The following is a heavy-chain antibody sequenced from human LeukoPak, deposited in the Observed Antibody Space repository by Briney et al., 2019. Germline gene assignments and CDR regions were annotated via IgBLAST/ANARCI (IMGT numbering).Heavy chain of an antibody. J-gene: IGHJ4*02. CDR1: GFTFSTYA. CDR2: ISGSGAGT. D-gene: IGHD6-19*01. V-gene: IGHV3-23*01. CDR3: ARRGFLSVNGTEYFDD. Sequence: PGGSLRLSCAASGFTFSTYAMNWVRQAPGKGLEWVSGISGSGAGTYYADSVRGRFTISRDNSKNTLYLQMNSLRAEDTAVYYCARRGFLSVNGTEYFDDWGQGTLVTVSS.